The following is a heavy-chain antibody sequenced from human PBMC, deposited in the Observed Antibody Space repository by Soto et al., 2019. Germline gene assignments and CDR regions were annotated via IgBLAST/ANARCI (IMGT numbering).Heavy chain of an antibody. D-gene: IGHD5-18*01. Sequence: PGGSLRLSCTASGFTFGDYAMSWVRQAPGKGLEWVGFIRSKAYGGTTEYAASVKGRFTISRDDSKSIAYLQMNSLKTEDTAVYYCNRVDGYNYYYYGMDVWGQGTTVTVSS. V-gene: IGHV3-49*04. CDR1: GFTFGDYA. J-gene: IGHJ6*02. CDR3: NRVDGYNYYYYGMDV. CDR2: IRSKAYGGTT.